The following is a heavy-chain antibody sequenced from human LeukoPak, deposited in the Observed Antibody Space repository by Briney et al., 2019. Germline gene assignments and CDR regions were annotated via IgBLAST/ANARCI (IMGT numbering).Heavy chain of an antibody. CDR1: GFAFSKYS. V-gene: IGHV3-23*01. CDR3: AKQLGYCSDGSCYFPY. D-gene: IGHD2-15*01. CDR2: ISNNGGYT. J-gene: IGHJ4*02. Sequence: GGSLRLSCAASGFAFSKYSVHWVRQAPGKGLEWVSAISNNGGYTYYADSVQGRFTISRDNSKSTLCLQMNSLRAEDTAVYYCAKQLGYCSDGSCYFPYWGQGTLVTASS.